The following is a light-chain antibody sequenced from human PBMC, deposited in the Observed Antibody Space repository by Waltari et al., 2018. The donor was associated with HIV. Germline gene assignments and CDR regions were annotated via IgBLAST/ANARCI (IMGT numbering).Light chain of an antibody. V-gene: IGLV1-51*01. J-gene: IGLJ2*01. CDR2: DNT. CDR3: GTWDSSLSAVL. Sequence: QSVLTQPPSVSAAPGQKVTISCSGSSPNIGSNRVFWYQQLPGTDPKLLIFDNTKRPSGIPDRFSGSKSGTLATLGITGLQTGDEADYYCGTWDSSLSAVLFGGGTKLTVL. CDR1: SPNIGSNR.